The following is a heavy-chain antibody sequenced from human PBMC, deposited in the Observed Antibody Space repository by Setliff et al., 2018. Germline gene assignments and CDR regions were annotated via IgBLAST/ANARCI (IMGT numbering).Heavy chain of an antibody. V-gene: IGHV3-33*06. CDR1: GFTFSRYG. Sequence: PGGSLRLSCAASGFTFSRYGMHWVRQPPGKGLEWVAVIYYDGSNTHYADSVKGRFTISRDNSKNTLYLQMNSLRAEDTAVYYCAKDFKGSRSPLDAFDIWGQGTMVTVSS. J-gene: IGHJ3*02. CDR2: IYYDGSNT. CDR3: AKDFKGSRSPLDAFDI. D-gene: IGHD3-10*01.